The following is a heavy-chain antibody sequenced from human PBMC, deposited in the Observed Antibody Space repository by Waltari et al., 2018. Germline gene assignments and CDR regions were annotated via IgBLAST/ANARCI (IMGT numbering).Heavy chain of an antibody. Sequence: EVQLVESGGGLIQPGGSLRLSCAVSGVTVTSNYMSWVRQAPGKGLEWVSVIYSGGSTYYADSVKGRFTISRDNSKNTLYLQMNSLRAKDTAVYYCAGCRPLDFYFDYWGQGNLVTVSS. J-gene: IGHJ4*02. CDR3: AGCRPLDFYFDY. V-gene: IGHV3-53*01. CDR1: GVTVTSNY. CDR2: IYSGGST.